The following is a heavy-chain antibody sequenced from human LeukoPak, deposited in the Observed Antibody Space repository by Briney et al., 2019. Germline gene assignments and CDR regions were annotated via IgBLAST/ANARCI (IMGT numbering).Heavy chain of an antibody. CDR1: GFTFSSYA. CDR2: ISGSGGST. V-gene: IGHV3-23*01. D-gene: IGHD6-6*01. CDR3: AGPPRRSSGY. Sequence: QSGGSLRLSCAASGFTFSSYAMSWDRQAPGKGLEWVSAISGSGGSTYYADSVKGRFTISRDNSKNTLYLQMNSLRAEDTPVYYFAGPPRRSSGYWGQGTLVTVSS. J-gene: IGHJ4*02.